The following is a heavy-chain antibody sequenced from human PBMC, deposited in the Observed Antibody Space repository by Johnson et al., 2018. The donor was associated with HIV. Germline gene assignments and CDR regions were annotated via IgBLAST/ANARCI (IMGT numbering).Heavy chain of an antibody. Sequence: VQLVESGGGVVQPGRSLRLSCAASGFTLSSYDMHWVRQATGKGLEWVSEIDTAGDTYYPGSVKGRFTISRDNSKNTLYLQMNSLRAEDTAVYYCAKDNYYYDSSGYYPDAFDIWGQGTKVTVSS. CDR2: IDTAGDT. D-gene: IGHD3-22*01. V-gene: IGHV3-13*01. CDR1: GFTLSSYD. CDR3: AKDNYYYDSSGYYPDAFDI. J-gene: IGHJ3*02.